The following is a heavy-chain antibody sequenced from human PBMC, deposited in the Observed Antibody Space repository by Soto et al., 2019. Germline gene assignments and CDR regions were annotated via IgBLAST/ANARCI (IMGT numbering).Heavy chain of an antibody. CDR3: ARGYVASYYFDY. CDR2: ISSSSYA. Sequence: CGSMILSCAASGFTSSDYYMSWIRQAPGKGLEWVSYISSSSYANYADSVKGRFTISRDNAKNSLYLQMNSLRAEDKAVYYCARGYVASYYFDYWVQGNLVTVS. V-gene: IGHV3-11*06. CDR1: GFTSSDYY. J-gene: IGHJ4*02. D-gene: IGHD5-12*01.